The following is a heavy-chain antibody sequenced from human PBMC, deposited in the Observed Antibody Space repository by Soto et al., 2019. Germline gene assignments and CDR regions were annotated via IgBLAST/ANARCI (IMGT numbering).Heavy chain of an antibody. Sequence: QVQLVQSGAEVKKPGASVKVSCKASGYTFTSYAMHWVRQAPGQRLEWMGWINAGNGNTKYSQKFQGRVTITRDSSASTAYMELSSLRSEDTAVYYCASGYSGYLAWFDPWGQGTLVTVSS. CDR1: GYTFTSYA. D-gene: IGHD5-12*01. V-gene: IGHV1-3*01. J-gene: IGHJ5*02. CDR3: ASGYSGYLAWFDP. CDR2: INAGNGNT.